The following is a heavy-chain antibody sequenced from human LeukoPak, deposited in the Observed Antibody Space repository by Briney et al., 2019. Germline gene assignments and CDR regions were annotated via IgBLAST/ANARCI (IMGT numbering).Heavy chain of an antibody. CDR3: AKMDYDILTGYLSPYYYGMDV. D-gene: IGHD3-9*01. V-gene: IGHV3-30*18. J-gene: IGHJ6*02. Sequence: GGSLRLSCAASGFTFSSYGMHWVRQAPGKGLEWVAVISYDGSNKYYADSVKGRFTISRDNSKNTLYLQMNSLRAEDTAVYYCAKMDYDILTGYLSPYYYGMDVWGQGTTVTVSS. CDR1: GFTFSSYG. CDR2: ISYDGSNK.